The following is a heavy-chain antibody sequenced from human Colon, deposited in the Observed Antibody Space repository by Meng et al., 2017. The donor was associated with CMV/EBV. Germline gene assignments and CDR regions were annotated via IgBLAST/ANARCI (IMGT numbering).Heavy chain of an antibody. V-gene: IGHV3-7*01. CDR1: GFPFSGYW. J-gene: IGHJ6*02. CDR2: IKEDGSEK. D-gene: IGHD2-8*02. Sequence: GGSLRLSCAASGFPFSGYWRSWVRQAPGKGLEWVANIKEDGSEKYYVDAVKGRFTVSRDNAKNTLELQMNSLRGEDTAVYYCARDRWAGYCTGSSCQGVYYGMDVWGQGTTVTV. CDR3: ARDRWAGYCTGSSCQGVYYGMDV.